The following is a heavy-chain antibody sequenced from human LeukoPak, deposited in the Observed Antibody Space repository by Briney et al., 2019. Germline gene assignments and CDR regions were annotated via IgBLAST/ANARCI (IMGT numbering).Heavy chain of an antibody. CDR1: GFTFSSYS. CDR3: ARDRTLVRTYGMDV. Sequence: GGSLRLSCAAFGFTFSSYSMNWVRQAPGKGLEWVSSISSSSSYIYYADSVKGRFTISRDNAKNSLYLQMNSLRAEDTAVYYCARDRTLVRTYGMDVWGQGTTVTVSS. D-gene: IGHD1-26*01. CDR2: ISSSSSYI. J-gene: IGHJ6*02. V-gene: IGHV3-21*01.